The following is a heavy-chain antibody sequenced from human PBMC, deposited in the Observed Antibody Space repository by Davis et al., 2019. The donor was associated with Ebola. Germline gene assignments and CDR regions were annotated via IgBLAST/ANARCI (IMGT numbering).Heavy chain of an antibody. Sequence: SVKVSCKASGNTISTYTIDWVRQAPGQGLEWMGGIIPLFGTTNYAQKFRGRVMITADKSTRIAYMELNSLTPEDTAVYYCARGPSVATAHYFDYWGQGTLVTVSS. CDR3: ARGPSVATAHYFDY. D-gene: IGHD2-21*02. CDR2: IIPLFGTT. CDR1: GNTISTYT. J-gene: IGHJ4*02. V-gene: IGHV1-69*06.